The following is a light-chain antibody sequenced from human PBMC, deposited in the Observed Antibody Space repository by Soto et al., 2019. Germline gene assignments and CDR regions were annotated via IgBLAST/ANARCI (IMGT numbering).Light chain of an antibody. V-gene: IGLV2-14*02. J-gene: IGLJ3*02. CDR3: AAWDDSLSGWV. Sequence: QSALTQPASVSGSAGQSITISCTGTSSDVGNYNLVSWYLHHPGKAPKLLIYEDTKRPSGVSNRFSGSKSGTSASLAISGLRSEDEADYYCAAWDDSLSGWVFGGGTKVTVL. CDR1: SSDVGNYNL. CDR2: EDT.